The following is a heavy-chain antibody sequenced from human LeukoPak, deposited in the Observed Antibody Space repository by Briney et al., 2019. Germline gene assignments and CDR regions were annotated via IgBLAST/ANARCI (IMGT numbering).Heavy chain of an antibody. CDR1: GYTFTSYY. J-gene: IGHJ4*02. CDR3: ARGPGITIFGVVIIEELDY. V-gene: IGHV1-46*01. Sequence: ASVKVSCKASGYTFTSYYMHWVRQAPGQGLERMGIINPSGGSTSYAQKFQGRVTMTRDTSTSTVYMELSSLRSEDTAVYYCARGPGITIFGVVIIEELDYWGQGTLVTVSS. CDR2: INPSGGST. D-gene: IGHD3-3*01.